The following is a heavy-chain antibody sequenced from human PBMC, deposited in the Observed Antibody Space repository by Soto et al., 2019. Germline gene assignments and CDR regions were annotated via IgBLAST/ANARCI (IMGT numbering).Heavy chain of an antibody. Sequence: ASVKVSCKASGYTFSTYYMHWVRQAPGHGLEWMGMINPTGGSTTYTQQFQGRLTMTRDTSTSTVYMELSSLRSEDTAIYYCARGEFSNYGPPRDAWGQGTLVTVSS. CDR2: INPTGGST. V-gene: IGHV1-46*01. CDR3: ARGEFSNYGPPRDA. J-gene: IGHJ5*02. D-gene: IGHD6-6*01. CDR1: GYTFSTYY.